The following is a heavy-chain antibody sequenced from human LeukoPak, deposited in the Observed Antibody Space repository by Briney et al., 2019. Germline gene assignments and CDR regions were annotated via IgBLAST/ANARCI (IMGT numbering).Heavy chain of an antibody. J-gene: IGHJ4*02. CDR1: GFTFSSYV. Sequence: GGSLRLSCAASGFTFSSYVMSWVRQAPGKGLEWVSGISPNGVITYYADSVKGRFTISRDNSKGTVYLQMNSLRPEDTAVYYCAKDDAWLQYGNWGRGTLVTVSS. CDR2: ISPNGVIT. V-gene: IGHV3-23*01. CDR3: AKDDAWLQYGN. D-gene: IGHD5-24*01.